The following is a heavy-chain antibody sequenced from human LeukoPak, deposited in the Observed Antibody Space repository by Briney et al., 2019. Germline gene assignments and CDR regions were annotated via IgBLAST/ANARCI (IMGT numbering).Heavy chain of an antibody. CDR3: AAYYYDSSGYFA. CDR2: INYSGST. Sequence: SETLSLACTVSGGSIISTGYYWGWSRQPPGKGLEWIGAINYSGSTYYNPSLKSRVTISADTSKTQFSLKLSTVTAADTAVYYCAAYYYDSSGYFAWGQGILVTVSS. D-gene: IGHD3-22*01. CDR1: GGSIISTGYY. J-gene: IGHJ5*02. V-gene: IGHV4-39*01.